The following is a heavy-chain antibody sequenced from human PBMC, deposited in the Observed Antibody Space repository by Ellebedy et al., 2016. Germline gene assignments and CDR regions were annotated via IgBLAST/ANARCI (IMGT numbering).Heavy chain of an antibody. CDR2: IIPIFGTA. CDR3: ARERERALGMDV. D-gene: IGHD1-1*01. V-gene: IGHV1-69*06. Sequence: SVKVSCXASGGTFSSYAISWVRQAPGQGLEWMGGIIPIFGTANYAQKFQGRVTITADKSTSTAYMELSSLRSEDTAVYYCARERERALGMDVWGQGTTVTVSS. CDR1: GGTFSSYA. J-gene: IGHJ6*02.